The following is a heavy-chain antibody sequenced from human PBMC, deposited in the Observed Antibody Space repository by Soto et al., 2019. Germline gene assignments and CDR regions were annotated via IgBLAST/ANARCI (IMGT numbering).Heavy chain of an antibody. CDR2: IWYDGSNK. CDR1: GFTFSSYG. CDR3: ARDRNGMDV. J-gene: IGHJ6*02. Sequence: QVQLVESGGGVVQPGRSLRLSRAASGFTFSSYGMHWVRQAPGKGLEWVAVIWYDGSNKYYADSVKGRFTISRDNSKNTLYLQMNSLRAEDTAVYYCARDRNGMDVWGQGTTVTVSS. V-gene: IGHV3-33*01.